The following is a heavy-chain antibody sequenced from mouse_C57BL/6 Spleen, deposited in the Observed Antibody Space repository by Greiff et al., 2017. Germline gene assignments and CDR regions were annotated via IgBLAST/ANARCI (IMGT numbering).Heavy chain of an antibody. V-gene: IGHV1-82*01. CDR2: IYPGDGDT. CDR1: GYAFSSSW. Sequence: QVQLQQSGPELVKPGASVKISCKASGYAFSSSWMNWVKQRPGKGLEWIGRIYPGDGDTNYNGKFKGKATLTADKSSSTAYMQLSSLTSEDSAVXFCARSEYYGSSYGDYWGQGTTRTVSS. CDR3: ARSEYYGSSYGDY. D-gene: IGHD1-1*01. J-gene: IGHJ2*01.